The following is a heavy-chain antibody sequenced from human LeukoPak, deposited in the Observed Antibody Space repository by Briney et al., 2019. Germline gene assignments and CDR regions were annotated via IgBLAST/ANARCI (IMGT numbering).Heavy chain of an antibody. V-gene: IGHV1-18*04. CDR1: GYTFTSYG. CDR2: ISAYNGNT. Sequence: ASVKVSCKASGYTFTSYGISWVRQAPGQGLEWMGWISAYNGNTNYAQKLQGRVTMTTDTSTSAAYMELRSLRSDDTAVYYCARARAGSGWSDAAYYFDYWGQGTLVTVSS. J-gene: IGHJ4*02. D-gene: IGHD6-19*01. CDR3: ARARAGSGWSDAAYYFDY.